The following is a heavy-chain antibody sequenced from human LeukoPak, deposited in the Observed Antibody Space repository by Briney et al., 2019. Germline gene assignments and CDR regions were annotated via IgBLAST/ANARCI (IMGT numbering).Heavy chain of an antibody. V-gene: IGHV4-61*02. J-gene: IGHJ5*02. CDR2: IYTSGST. D-gene: IGHD2-21*02. CDR1: GGSISSGSYY. Sequence: PSETLSLTCTVSGGSISSGSYYWSWIRQPAGKGLEWIGRIYTSGSTNYNPSLKSRVTISVDTSKNQFSLKLSSVTAADTAVYYCARGVVVVTAIGNWFDPWGQGTLVTVSS. CDR3: ARGVVVVTAIGNWFDP.